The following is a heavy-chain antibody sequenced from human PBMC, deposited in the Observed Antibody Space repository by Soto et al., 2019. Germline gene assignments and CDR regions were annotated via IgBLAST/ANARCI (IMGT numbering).Heavy chain of an antibody. D-gene: IGHD3-10*01. J-gene: IGHJ4*02. CDR2: IIPIFGTA. CDR1: GGTFSSYA. V-gene: IGHV1-69*13. CDR3: ARDRGDGYLSFDY. Sequence: SVKVSCKASGGTFSSYAISWLRQAPGQGLEWMGGIIPIFGTANYAQKFQGRVTITADESTSTAYMELSSLRSEDTAVYYCARDRGDGYLSFDYWGQGTLVTVSS.